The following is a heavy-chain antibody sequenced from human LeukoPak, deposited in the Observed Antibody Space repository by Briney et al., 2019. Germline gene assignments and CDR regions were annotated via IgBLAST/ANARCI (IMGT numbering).Heavy chain of an antibody. J-gene: IGHJ4*02. CDR1: GYTFTSYG. CDR3: ARVGGVVAVAGTFDY. D-gene: IGHD6-19*01. V-gene: IGHV1-18*01. CDR2: ISAYNGNT. Sequence: APVKVSCKASGYTFTSYGISWVRQAPGQGLEWMGWISAYNGNTNYAQKLQGRVTMTTDTSTSTAYMELRSLRSDDTAVYYCARVGGVVAVAGTFDYWGQGTLVTVSS.